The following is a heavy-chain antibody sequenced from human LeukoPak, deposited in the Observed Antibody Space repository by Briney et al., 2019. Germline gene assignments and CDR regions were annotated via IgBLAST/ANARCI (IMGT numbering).Heavy chain of an antibody. CDR3: ARAGGWEGDAFDI. CDR1: GFTFSNAW. Sequence: PGGSLRLSCAASGFTFSNAWMSWVRQAPGKGLEWVANIKQDGSEKYYVDSVKGRFTISRDNAKNSLYLQMNSLRAEDTAVYYCARAGGWEGDAFDIWGQGTMVTVSS. V-gene: IGHV3-7*05. CDR2: IKQDGSEK. D-gene: IGHD3-10*01. J-gene: IGHJ3*02.